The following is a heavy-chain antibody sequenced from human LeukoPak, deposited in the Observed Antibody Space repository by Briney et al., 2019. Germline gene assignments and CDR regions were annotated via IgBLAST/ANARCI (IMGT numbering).Heavy chain of an antibody. Sequence: SVKVSFKASGGTFSSYAISWVRQAPGQGLEWMGGIIPIFGTANYAQKFQGRVTITADESTSTAYMELSSLRSEDTAVYYCAREVMRWDDGRDAFDIWGQGTMVTVSS. CDR2: IIPIFGTA. D-gene: IGHD1-26*01. CDR3: AREVMRWDDGRDAFDI. J-gene: IGHJ3*02. CDR1: GGTFSSYA. V-gene: IGHV1-69*13.